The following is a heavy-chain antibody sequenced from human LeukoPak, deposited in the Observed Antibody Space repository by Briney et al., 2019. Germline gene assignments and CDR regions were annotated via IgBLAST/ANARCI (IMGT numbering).Heavy chain of an antibody. J-gene: IGHJ4*02. CDR3: ARDGGYAPN. V-gene: IGHV1-69*13. D-gene: IGHD5-12*01. CDR2: IIPIFGTA. CDR1: GGTFSSYA. Sequence: SVKVSCKASGGTFSSYAISCVRQAPGQGLEWMGGIIPIFGTANYAQKFQGRVTITADESTRTAYMELGSVTSEDTAVYYCARDGGYAPNWGQGTLVTVSS.